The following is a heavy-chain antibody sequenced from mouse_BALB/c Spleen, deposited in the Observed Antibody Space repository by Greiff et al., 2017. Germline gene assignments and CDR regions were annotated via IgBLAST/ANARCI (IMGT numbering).Heavy chain of an antibody. D-gene: IGHD5-1*01. J-gene: IGHJ3*01. CDR3: ARGSTWFAY. CDR1: GYSITSDYA. V-gene: IGHV3-2*02. CDR2: ISYSGST. Sequence: VQLKESGPGLVKPSQSLSLTCTVTGYSITSDYAWNWIRQFPGNKLEWMGYISYSGSTSYNPSLKSRISITRDTSKNQFFLQLNSVTTEDTATYYCARGSTWFAYWGQGTLVTVSA.